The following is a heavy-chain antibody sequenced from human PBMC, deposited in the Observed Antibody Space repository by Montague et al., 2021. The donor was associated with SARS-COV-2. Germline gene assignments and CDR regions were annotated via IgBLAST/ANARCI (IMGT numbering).Heavy chain of an antibody. Sequence: SETLSLTCTVSGGSINHYWSWIRQPPGKGLEWIGYIYYDGSSNYNPSLRSRVTISMQTSRNQVSLRLSSVTAADTALYHCARSQWHNWYFDLWGRGTLVTVSS. CDR2: IYYDGSS. J-gene: IGHJ2*01. CDR1: GGSINHY. CDR3: ARSQWHNWYFDL. D-gene: IGHD2-8*01. V-gene: IGHV4-59*11.